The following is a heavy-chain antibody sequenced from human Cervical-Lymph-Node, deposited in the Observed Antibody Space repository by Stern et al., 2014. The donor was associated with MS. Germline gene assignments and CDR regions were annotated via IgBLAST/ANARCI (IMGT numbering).Heavy chain of an antibody. V-gene: IGHV4-30-2*01. CDR3: ARGEDIYHSSGYYSHHFDS. D-gene: IGHD3-22*01. CDR1: GGSISSGAYS. CDR2: IYHSGSA. J-gene: IGHJ4*02. Sequence: QLQLQESGSGLVKPSQTLSLTCAVSGGSISSGAYSWSWIRQPPGKGLEWIGYIYHSGSAYYNPSLKSRVTISVDRSKNQFSLKLRSVTAADTAVYYCARGEDIYHSSGYYSHHFDSWGQGTLVTVSS.